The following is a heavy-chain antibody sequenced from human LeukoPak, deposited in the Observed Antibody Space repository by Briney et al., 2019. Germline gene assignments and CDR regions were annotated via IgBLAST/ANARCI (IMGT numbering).Heavy chain of an antibody. CDR2: IYTSEIT. CDR1: GDSISSGSYY. J-gene: IGHJ5*02. CDR3: ARGRGSSWYWFDH. V-gene: IGHV4-61*02. Sequence: SETLSLTCTVSGDSISSGSYYWSWIRQPAGKGLEWIGRIYTSEITNYNPSLKSRVTMSLDTSKKQFSLKLTSVTAADTAMYYCARGRGSSWYWFDHWGQGTLVTVSS. D-gene: IGHD6-13*01.